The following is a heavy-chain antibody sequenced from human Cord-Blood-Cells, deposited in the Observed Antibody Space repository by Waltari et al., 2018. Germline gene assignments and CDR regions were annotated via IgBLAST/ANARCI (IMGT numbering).Heavy chain of an antibody. CDR2: IWYDGRNK. CDR1: GFTFSSYG. D-gene: IGHD6-13*01. V-gene: IGHV3-33*01. CDR3: ARDRAAAGVFDY. J-gene: IGHJ4*02. Sequence: QVQLVESGGGVVQPGRSLRLSCAASGFTFSSYGMHWVRQAPGKGLEWVAVIWYDGRNKYYADSVKGRFTISRDNSKNTLYLQMNSLRAEDTAVYYCARDRAAAGVFDYWGQGTLVTVSS.